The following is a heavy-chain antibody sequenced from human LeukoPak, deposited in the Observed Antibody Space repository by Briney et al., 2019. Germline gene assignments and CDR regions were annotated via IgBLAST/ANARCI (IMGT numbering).Heavy chain of an antibody. J-gene: IGHJ4*02. CDR2: IIPIFGTA. CDR3: AAGMYSSSWPFDY. V-gene: IGHV1-69*06. Sequence: ASVKVSCKASGGTFSSYAISWVRRAPGQGLEWMGGIIPIFGTANYAQKFQGRVTITADKSTSTAYMELSSLRSEDTAVYYCAAGMYSSSWPFDYWGQGTLVTVSS. D-gene: IGHD6-13*01. CDR1: GGTFSSYA.